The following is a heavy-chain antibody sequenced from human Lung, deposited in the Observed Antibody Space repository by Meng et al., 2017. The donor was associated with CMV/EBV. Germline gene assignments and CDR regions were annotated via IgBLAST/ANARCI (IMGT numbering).Heavy chain of an antibody. V-gene: IGHV1-2*02. CDR2: LNPNSGGT. CDR1: AYMFTGFY. Sequence: SCRAYAYMFTGFYIRWVRQAPGRGLEWMGWLNPNSGGTTYAQKFQDRVTMTRDTSIDTAYMELSRLRSDDTAVYFCAREFSRGWYGDHWGKGTLVTVSS. J-gene: IGHJ4*02. D-gene: IGHD6-19*01. CDR3: AREFSRGWYGDH.